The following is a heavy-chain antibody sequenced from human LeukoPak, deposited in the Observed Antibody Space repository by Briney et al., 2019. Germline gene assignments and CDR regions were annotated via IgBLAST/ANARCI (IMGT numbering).Heavy chain of an antibody. CDR1: GESFSGYY. J-gene: IGHJ5*02. D-gene: IGHD3-10*01. CDR2: IYYSGST. Sequence: SETLSLTCAVYGESFSGYYWSWIRQPPGKGLKWIGSIYYSGSTYYNPSLRSRVTISVNTSKNQFSLKLSSVTATDTAVYYCARNKYYYGLGNYGVPNWFDPWGQGTLVTVSS. V-gene: IGHV4-34*01. CDR3: ARNKYYYGLGNYGVPNWFDP.